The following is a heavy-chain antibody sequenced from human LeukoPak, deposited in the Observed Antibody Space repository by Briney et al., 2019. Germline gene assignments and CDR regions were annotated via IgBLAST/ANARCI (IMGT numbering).Heavy chain of an antibody. D-gene: IGHD5-12*01. CDR1: GYTFTSYG. CDR3: ARVATEFDY. Sequence: CASVNVSCMSSGYTFTSYGISWVRQAPGQGLEWMGWISAYKGNTNYAQKLQGRVTMTTDTSTSTAYMELRSLRSYDTAVYSCARVATEFDYWGQGALVTVSS. V-gene: IGHV1-18*01. CDR2: ISAYKGNT. J-gene: IGHJ4*02.